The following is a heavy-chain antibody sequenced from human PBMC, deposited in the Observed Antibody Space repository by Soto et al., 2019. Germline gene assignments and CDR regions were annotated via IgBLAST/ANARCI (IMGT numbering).Heavy chain of an antibody. V-gene: IGHV3-49*03. D-gene: IGHD1-26*01. Sequence: SCKASGYTFTSYALSWFRQAPGKGLEWLGFIRGKAYGGTTEYAASVDGRFTISRDDSRSITFLQMNSLKTEDTGVYFCARGGYSYETMPYYFDYWGQGTLVTVSS. CDR2: IRGKAYGGTT. J-gene: IGHJ4*02. CDR1: GYTFTSYA. CDR3: ARGGYSYETMPYYFDY.